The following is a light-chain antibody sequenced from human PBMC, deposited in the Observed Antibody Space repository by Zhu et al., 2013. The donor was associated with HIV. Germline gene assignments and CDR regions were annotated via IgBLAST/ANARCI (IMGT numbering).Light chain of an antibody. V-gene: IGLV2-8*01. Sequence: QSALTQPASASGSPGQSVTISCTGTSSDVGGYNYVSWYQQHPGKAPKLMIYEVNKRPSGVPDRFSGSKSGNTASLTVSGLQAEDEADYYCSSYAGSNNLVFGGGTKLTV. CDR3: SSYAGSNNLV. CDR2: EVN. J-gene: IGLJ3*02. CDR1: SSDVGGYNY.